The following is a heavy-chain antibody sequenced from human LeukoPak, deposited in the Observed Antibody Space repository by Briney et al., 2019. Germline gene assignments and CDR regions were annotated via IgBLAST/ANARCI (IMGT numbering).Heavy chain of an antibody. CDR3: ARVGGIAAAGRAGWFDP. D-gene: IGHD6-13*01. Sequence: PSETLSLTCTVSGGSISSYYWSWIRQPPGKGLEWLGYIYYSGSTNYNPSLKSRVTISVDTSKNQFSLKLSSVTAADTAVYYCARVGGIAAAGRAGWFDPWGQGTLVTVSS. V-gene: IGHV4-59*01. CDR1: GGSISSYY. CDR2: IYYSGST. J-gene: IGHJ5*02.